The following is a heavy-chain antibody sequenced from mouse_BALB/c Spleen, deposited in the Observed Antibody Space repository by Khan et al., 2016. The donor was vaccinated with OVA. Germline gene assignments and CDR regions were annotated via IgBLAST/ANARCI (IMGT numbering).Heavy chain of an antibody. CDR3: ARACCRFDGCYAMDY. J-gene: IGHJ4*01. CDR1: GFSLASNN. V-gene: IGHV2-6-4*01. CDR2: IWGGGGS. Sequence: QVQLKQSGPGLVAPSQSLSITCTVSGFSLASNNIHWVRQPPGKGLEWLGMIWGGGGSDYNSTLKSRLTIWKDNSKCQVFLKMYSLQTDDTAVYYCARACCRFDGCYAMDYWGQGTSVTVAS. D-gene: IGHD2-14*01.